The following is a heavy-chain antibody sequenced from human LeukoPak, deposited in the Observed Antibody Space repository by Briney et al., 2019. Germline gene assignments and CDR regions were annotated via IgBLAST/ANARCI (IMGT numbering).Heavy chain of an antibody. V-gene: IGHV3-74*01. Sequence: PGGSLRLSCAASGFTFSSYWMHWVRQAPGKGLVWVSRINPDGSTTSYVDSVKGRFTISRDNAKNSLYLQMNSLRAEDTAVYYCAREDHSNYNYWGQGTLVTVSS. CDR2: INPDGSTT. CDR1: GFTFSSYW. CDR3: AREDHSNYNY. D-gene: IGHD4-11*01. J-gene: IGHJ4*02.